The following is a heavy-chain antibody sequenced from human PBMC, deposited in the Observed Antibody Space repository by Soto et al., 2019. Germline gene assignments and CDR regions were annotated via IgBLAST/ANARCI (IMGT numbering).Heavy chain of an antibody. CDR2: INPNSGGT. CDR3: ARSGIGITIFGVVINPSGDYYYMDV. D-gene: IGHD3-3*01. Sequence: GASVKVSCKASGYTFTSSYMHWVRQAPGQGLEWMGWINPNSGGTNYAQKFQGWVTMTRDTSISTAYMELSRLRSDDTAVYYCARSGIGITIFGVVINPSGDYYYMDVWGKGTTVTVSS. J-gene: IGHJ6*03. V-gene: IGHV1-2*04. CDR1: GYTFTSSY.